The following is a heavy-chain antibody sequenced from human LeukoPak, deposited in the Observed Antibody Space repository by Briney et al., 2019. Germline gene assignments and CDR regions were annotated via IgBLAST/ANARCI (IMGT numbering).Heavy chain of an antibody. V-gene: IGHV4-38-2*01. CDR2: IYHSGST. CDR3: ASTPDANWFDP. CDR1: VYSISSGYY. Sequence: SETLSLTCAVSVYSISSGYYCGWIRQPPGKGLEWIGSIYHSGSTYYNPSLKSRVTISVDTSKNQFSLKLSSVTAADTAVYYCASTPDANWFDPWGQGTLVTVSS. J-gene: IGHJ5*02.